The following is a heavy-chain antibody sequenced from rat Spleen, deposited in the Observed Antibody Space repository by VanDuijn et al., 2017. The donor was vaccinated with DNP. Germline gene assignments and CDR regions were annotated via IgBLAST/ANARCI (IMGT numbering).Heavy chain of an antibody. Sequence: EVQLVESGGGPVQPGRSLKLSCVASGFIFSNYWMTWIRQAPGKGLEWVASITNTGGSTYYPDSVKGRFTISRDNAKSTLYLQMNSLRSEDTATYYCTRDDKSGYDVMDAWGQGVMVTVSS. CDR2: ITNTGGST. CDR1: GFIFSNYW. V-gene: IGHV5-31*01. D-gene: IGHD4-3*01. J-gene: IGHJ2*01. CDR3: TRDDKSGYDVMDA.